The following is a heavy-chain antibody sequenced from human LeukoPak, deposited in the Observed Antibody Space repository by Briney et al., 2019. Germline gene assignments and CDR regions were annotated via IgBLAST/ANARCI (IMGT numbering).Heavy chain of an antibody. V-gene: IGHV1-18*01. J-gene: IGHJ4*02. CDR2: ISAYNGNT. CDR3: ARDIVVVPAAMPGKN. CDR1: GYTFTSYG. D-gene: IGHD2-2*01. Sequence: ASVKVSCKASGYTFTSYGISWVRQAPGQGLEWMGWISAYNGNTNYAQKLQGRVTMTTDTSTSTAYMELRSLRSDDTAVYYCARDIVVVPAAMPGKNWGQGTLVTVSS.